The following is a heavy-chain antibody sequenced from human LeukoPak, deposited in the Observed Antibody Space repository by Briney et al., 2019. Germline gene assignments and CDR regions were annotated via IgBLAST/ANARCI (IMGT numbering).Heavy chain of an antibody. Sequence: GRSLRLSCAVSGFTFSNAWMSWVRQVPGKGPEWVGRIKSKTDGGTTDYAAPVKGRFTISRDDSKNTLYLQMNSLKTEDTAVYYCTTDSYCSSTSCKYYYYYGMDVWGQGTTATVSS. CDR2: IKSKTDGGTT. CDR3: TTDSYCSSTSCKYYYYYGMDV. J-gene: IGHJ6*02. D-gene: IGHD2-2*01. V-gene: IGHV3-15*01. CDR1: GFTFSNAW.